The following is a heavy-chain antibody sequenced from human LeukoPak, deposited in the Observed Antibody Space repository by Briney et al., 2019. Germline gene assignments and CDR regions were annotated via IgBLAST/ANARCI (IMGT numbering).Heavy chain of an antibody. Sequence: GGSLRLSCAASGFTFSSYAMSWVRQAPGKGLEWVSAISGSGGCTYYADSVKGRFTISRDNYKNTLYLQMNSLRAEDTEVYYCAKTGHAFDIWGQGTMVTVSS. CDR1: GFTFSSYA. J-gene: IGHJ3*02. CDR2: ISGSGGCT. CDR3: AKTGHAFDI. V-gene: IGHV3-23*01.